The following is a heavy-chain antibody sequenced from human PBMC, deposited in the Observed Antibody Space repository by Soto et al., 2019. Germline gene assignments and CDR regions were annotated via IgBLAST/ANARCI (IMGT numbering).Heavy chain of an antibody. CDR1: GYTSTAYP. Sequence: QVQLVQSGAEVKKPGASVKVSCKASGYTSTAYPMHWVRQAPGQRLEWMGWINVANGDTGYSQKFQGRVTVTRDTSASIVYMELSSLTSEDTAVYYCARKDYYGAGIYYFDHWGQGTLVTVSS. J-gene: IGHJ4*02. V-gene: IGHV1-3*01. CDR2: INVANGDT. CDR3: ARKDYYGAGIYYFDH. D-gene: IGHD3-10*01.